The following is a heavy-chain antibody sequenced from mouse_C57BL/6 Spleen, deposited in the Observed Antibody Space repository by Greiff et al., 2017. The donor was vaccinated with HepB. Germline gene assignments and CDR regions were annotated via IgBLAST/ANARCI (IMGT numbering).Heavy chain of an antibody. J-gene: IGHJ1*03. CDR2: IDPSDSET. CDR3: ARSSRDAMVRWYFDV. V-gene: IGHV1-52*01. CDR1: GYTFTSYW. D-gene: IGHD2-2*01. Sequence: QVQLQQPGAELVRPGSSVKLSCKASGYTFTSYWMQWVKQRPIQGLEWIGNIDPSDSETHYNQKFKDKATLTVDKSSSTAYMQLSSLTSEDSAVYYCARSSRDAMVRWYFDVWGTGTTVTVSS.